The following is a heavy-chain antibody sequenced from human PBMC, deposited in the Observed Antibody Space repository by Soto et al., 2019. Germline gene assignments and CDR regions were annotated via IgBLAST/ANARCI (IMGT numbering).Heavy chain of an antibody. D-gene: IGHD4-17*01. CDR2: ISYDGSNK. J-gene: IGHJ5*02. CDR3: AKEYGPPIYGGNSGNWFDP. V-gene: IGHV3-30*18. Sequence: QVQLVESGGGVVQPGRSLRLSCAASGFTFSSYGMHWVRQAPGKGLEWVAVISYDGSNKYYADSVKGRFTISRDNSKNTLYLQMNSLRAEDTAVYYCAKEYGPPIYGGNSGNWFDPWGQGTLVTVSS. CDR1: GFTFSSYG.